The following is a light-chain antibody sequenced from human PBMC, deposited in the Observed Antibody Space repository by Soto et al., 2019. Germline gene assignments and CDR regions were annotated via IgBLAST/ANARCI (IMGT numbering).Light chain of an antibody. CDR2: DVT. J-gene: IGLJ2*01. CDR3: SSYSGTSTLVL. Sequence: QSVLTQPASLSGSPGQSITVSCTGTSSDIGDYDYVSWYQQHPGKAPKLLIYDVTYRPSGVSNRFSGSKSANTASLTISGLQAEDEADYYCSSYSGTSTLVLFGGGTKLTVL. CDR1: SSDIGDYDY. V-gene: IGLV2-14*03.